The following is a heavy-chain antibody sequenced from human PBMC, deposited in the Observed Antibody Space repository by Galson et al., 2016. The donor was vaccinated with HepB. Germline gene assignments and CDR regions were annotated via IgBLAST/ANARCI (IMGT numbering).Heavy chain of an antibody. CDR1: AYIFSTYY. CDR3: ARGEVTTKYYYYFAMEV. J-gene: IGHJ6*02. Sequence: SVKVSCKASAYIFSTYYLHWVRQAPGQGLEWLGIINPSVGITNYAQKFQGRVTMTRDTSTSTVYMELSSLRSEDTAVYYCARGEVTTKYYYYFAMEVWGQGTTVTVSS. V-gene: IGHV1-46*01. CDR2: INPSVGIT. D-gene: IGHD1-1*01.